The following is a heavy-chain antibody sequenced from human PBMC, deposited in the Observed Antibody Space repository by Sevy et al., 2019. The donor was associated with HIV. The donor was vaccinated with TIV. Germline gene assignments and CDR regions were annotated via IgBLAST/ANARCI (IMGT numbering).Heavy chain of an antibody. Sequence: GGSLRLSCAASGFPVSSNYMSWVRQAPGKGLEWVSVIYSDGSTYHADSVKGRFTISRDNSKNTLYLQMNSLRVEDTAVYYCAREGGHTYYDILTGFSGGGDAFDIWGQGTMVTVSS. D-gene: IGHD3-9*01. CDR2: IYSDGST. J-gene: IGHJ3*02. CDR3: AREGGHTYYDILTGFSGGGDAFDI. V-gene: IGHV3-66*01. CDR1: GFPVSSNY.